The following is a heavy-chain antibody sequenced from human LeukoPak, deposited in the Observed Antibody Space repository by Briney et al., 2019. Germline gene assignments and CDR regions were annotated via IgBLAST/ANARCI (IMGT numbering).Heavy chain of an antibody. J-gene: IGHJ4*02. D-gene: IGHD6-19*01. CDR1: GFTFSSYS. Sequence: GGSLRLSCAASGFTFSSYSMNWVRQAPGKGLEWVSSISSSSSYIYYADSLKGRFTISRDNAKYSLYLQMNSLRAEDTAVYYCARLQGGSGWYYFDYWGQGSLVTVSS. CDR3: ARLQGGSGWYYFDY. V-gene: IGHV3-21*01. CDR2: ISSSSSYI.